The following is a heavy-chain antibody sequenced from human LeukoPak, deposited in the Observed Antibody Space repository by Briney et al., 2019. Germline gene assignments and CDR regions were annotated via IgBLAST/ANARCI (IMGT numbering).Heavy chain of an antibody. CDR1: GFTFSDYA. J-gene: IGHJ4*02. D-gene: IGHD3-10*01. CDR2: ISGSGDNT. CDR3: ANPAITMVRGDIFH. Sequence: GGSLRLSCAASGFTFSDYAMSWVRQAPGKGLEWVSIISGSGDNTYHADSVKGRFTISRDNSKNTLSLQISSLTAADTACDSCANPAITMVRGDIFHWGQGILVTVSS. V-gene: IGHV3-23*01.